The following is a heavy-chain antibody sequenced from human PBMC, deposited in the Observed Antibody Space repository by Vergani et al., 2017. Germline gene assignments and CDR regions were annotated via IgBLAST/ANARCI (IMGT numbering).Heavy chain of an antibody. J-gene: IGHJ6*03. CDR2: IYTSGST. Sequence: QVQLQESGPGLVKPSETLSLTCTVSGGSISSYYWSWIRQPAGKGLEWIGRIYTSGSTNYNPSRKSRVTMSVDTSKNQFSLKLSSVTAADTAVYYCARVKRPGIAVAGTSYYYYYMDVWGKGTTVTVSS. V-gene: IGHV4-4*07. D-gene: IGHD6-19*01. CDR3: ARVKRPGIAVAGTSYYYYYMDV. CDR1: GGSISSYY.